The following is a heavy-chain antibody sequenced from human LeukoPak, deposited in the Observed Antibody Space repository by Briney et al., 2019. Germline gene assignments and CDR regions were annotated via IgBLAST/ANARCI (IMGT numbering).Heavy chain of an antibody. Sequence: SETLSLTCAVSGYSISSGYYWGWIRQPPGKGLEWIGEINHSGSTNYNPSLKSRVTISIDTSKNQFSLKLSSVTAADTAVYYCARLTYYDISLDVTTGYYFDYWGQGTLVTVSS. D-gene: IGHD3-9*01. CDR1: GYSISSGYY. V-gene: IGHV4-38-2*01. J-gene: IGHJ4*02. CDR3: ARLTYYDISLDVTTGYYFDY. CDR2: INHSGST.